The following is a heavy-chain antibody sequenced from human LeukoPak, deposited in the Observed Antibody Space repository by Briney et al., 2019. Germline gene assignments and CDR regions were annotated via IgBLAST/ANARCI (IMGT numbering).Heavy chain of an antibody. CDR1: GFTFSSYG. Sequence: GGSLRLSCAASGFTFSSYGMHWVRQAPGKGLEWVAVISYDGSSKYYADSVKGRFTISRDNSKNTVYLQMNSLRAEDAAVYYCARDPSDYYDSSGYYSPHKLTYYFDYWGQGTLVTVSS. CDR2: ISYDGSSK. D-gene: IGHD3-22*01. CDR3: ARDPSDYYDSSGYYSPHKLTYYFDY. V-gene: IGHV3-30*03. J-gene: IGHJ4*02.